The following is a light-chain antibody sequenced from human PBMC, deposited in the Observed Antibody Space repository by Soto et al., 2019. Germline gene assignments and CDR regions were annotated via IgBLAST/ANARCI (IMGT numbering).Light chain of an antibody. CDR3: QVYNNWPPGLT. V-gene: IGKV3-20*01. CDR1: QSVSSTY. Sequence: EIVLTQSPGTLSLSPGERATLSCGASQSVSSTYLIWYQQKPGQAPRLLIYGASSRATGVPDRFSGSGSGTEFTLTISSLQSEDFALYYCQVYNNWPPGLTFGGGTKVDIK. J-gene: IGKJ4*01. CDR2: GAS.